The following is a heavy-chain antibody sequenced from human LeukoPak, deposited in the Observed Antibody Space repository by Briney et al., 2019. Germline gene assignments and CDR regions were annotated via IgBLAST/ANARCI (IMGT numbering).Heavy chain of an antibody. V-gene: IGHV4-38-2*02. CDR3: ARTVVAATKAQNWFDP. Sequence: SETLSLTCTVSGYSISSGYYWGWIRQPPGKGLEWIGSIYHSGSTYYNPSLKSRVAISVDTSKNQFSLKLSSVTAADTAVYYCARTVVAATKAQNWFDPWGQGTLVTVSS. CDR2: IYHSGST. D-gene: IGHD2-15*01. J-gene: IGHJ5*02. CDR1: GYSISSGYY.